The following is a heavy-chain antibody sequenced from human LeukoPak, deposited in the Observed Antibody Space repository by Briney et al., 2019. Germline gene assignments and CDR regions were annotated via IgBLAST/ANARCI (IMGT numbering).Heavy chain of an antibody. Sequence: GGSLRLSCAASGFTFSSYDMTWVRQAPGRGLEWVSCISGSGSYIYYADSVKGRFTISRDNAKNSLHLQVNSLRAEDTAVYYCVRERFHGSGAPKFDFWGQGTLVTVSP. CDR3: VRERFHGSGAPKFDF. D-gene: IGHD3-10*01. CDR2: ISGSGSYI. CDR1: GFTFSSYD. J-gene: IGHJ4*02. V-gene: IGHV3-21*06.